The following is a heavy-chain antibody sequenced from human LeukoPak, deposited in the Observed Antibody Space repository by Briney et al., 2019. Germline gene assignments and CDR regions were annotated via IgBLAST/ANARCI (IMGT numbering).Heavy chain of an antibody. J-gene: IGHJ4*02. Sequence: ASVKVSCKVSGYTLTELSMHWVRQAPGKGLEWMGGFDPEDGEAIYAQKFQGRVTMTEDTSTDTAYMELSSLRSEDTAVYYCATVRAYYDILTGYKDWGQGTLVTVSS. CDR1: GYTLTELS. CDR2: FDPEDGEA. V-gene: IGHV1-24*01. CDR3: ATVRAYYDILTGYKD. D-gene: IGHD3-9*01.